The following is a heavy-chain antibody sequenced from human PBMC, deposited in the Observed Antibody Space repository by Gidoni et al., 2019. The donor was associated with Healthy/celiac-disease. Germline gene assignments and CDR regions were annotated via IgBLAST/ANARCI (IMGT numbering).Heavy chain of an antibody. CDR2: ISSSSSYI. CDR3: ARELVLVDFYY. Sequence: EVQLVESGGGLVKPGGSLRLYCAVYGYTFSSYSMNWVRQAPGKGLEFVLSISSSSSYIYYADSVKGRFTISRDNAKNSLYLQMNSLSAEDTAVYYCARELVLVDFYYWGQGTLVTVSS. CDR1: GYTFSSYS. V-gene: IGHV3-21*01. J-gene: IGHJ4*02. D-gene: IGHD2-8*02.